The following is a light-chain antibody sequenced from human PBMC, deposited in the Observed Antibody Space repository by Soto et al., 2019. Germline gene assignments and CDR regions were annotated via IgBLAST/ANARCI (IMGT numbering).Light chain of an antibody. Sequence: QSALTQPPSASGSPGQSVTISCTGTGNDVGGYNYVSWYQQHPDKSPKLIIYEVNKRPSGVPDRFSGSKSGNTASLTVSGLQAEDEADYYCASYAGSNNYVFGCGTKLTVL. J-gene: IGLJ1*01. CDR1: GNDVGGYNY. CDR2: EVN. CDR3: ASYAGSNNYV. V-gene: IGLV2-8*01.